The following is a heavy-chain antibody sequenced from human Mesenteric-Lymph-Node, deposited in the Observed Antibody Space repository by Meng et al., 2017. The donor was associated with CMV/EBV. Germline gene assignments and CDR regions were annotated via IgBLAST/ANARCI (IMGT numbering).Heavy chain of an antibody. CDR1: GGSVSSGDYS. CDR3: ARGDLYDSAGYYFDI. V-gene: IGHV4-30-2*01. Sequence: SGGSVSSGDYSWNWIRPPPGRGLEWIGCISHSGTTYYNPSLKSRVTISLDRSKNQFSLSLSTVTAADTAVYYCARGDLYDSAGYYFDIWGQGTLVTVSS. D-gene: IGHD3-22*01. CDR2: ISHSGTT. J-gene: IGHJ4*02.